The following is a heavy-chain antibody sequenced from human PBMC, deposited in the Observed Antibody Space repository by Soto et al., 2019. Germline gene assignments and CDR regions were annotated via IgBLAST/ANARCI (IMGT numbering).Heavy chain of an antibody. V-gene: IGHV3-53*01. D-gene: IGHD5-12*01. CDR1: GFTVSSNY. CDR2: IYSGGST. CDR3: AREIIGGIVATTDTSLTGY. J-gene: IGHJ4*02. Sequence: PGGSLRLSCAASGFTVSSNYMSWVRQALGKGLEWVSVIYSGGSTYYADSVKGRFTISRDNSKNTLYLQMNSLRAEDTAVYYCAREIIGGIVATTDTSLTGYWGQGTLVTVSS.